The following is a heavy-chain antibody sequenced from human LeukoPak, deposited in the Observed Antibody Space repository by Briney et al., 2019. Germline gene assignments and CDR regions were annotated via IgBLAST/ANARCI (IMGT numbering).Heavy chain of an antibody. J-gene: IGHJ4*02. CDR3: AKHSPIDF. CDR2: IKQDGSEK. D-gene: IGHD6-13*01. CDR1: GFTFSSYW. Sequence: PGGSLRLSCAASGFTFSSYWMSWVRQAPGKGLEWVANIKQDGSEKYYVDSVKGRFTISRDNAKNSLFLQMNSLRVEDTAFYYCAKHSPIDFWGQGILVTVSS. V-gene: IGHV3-7*03.